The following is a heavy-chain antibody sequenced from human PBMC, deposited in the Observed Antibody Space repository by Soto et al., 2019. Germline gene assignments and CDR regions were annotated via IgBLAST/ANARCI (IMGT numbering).Heavy chain of an antibody. CDR3: VRRRPWGTSRGDMDV. CDR2: IYPGDSDT. V-gene: IGHV5-51*01. CDR1: GYTFTNYW. Sequence: PGESLKISCQASGYTFTNYWIAWVRQMPGKGPEWMGVIYPGDSDTRYSPSFQGQVIISADKSINTAYLQWRSLKASDTAMYYCVRRRPWGTSRGDMDVWGQGTTVTVSS. J-gene: IGHJ6*02. D-gene: IGHD3-10*01.